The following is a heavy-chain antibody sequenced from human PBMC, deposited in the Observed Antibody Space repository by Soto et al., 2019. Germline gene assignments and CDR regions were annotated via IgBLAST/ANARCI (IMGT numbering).Heavy chain of an antibody. D-gene: IGHD4-17*01. CDR1: GHTSNKYS. J-gene: IGHJ4*02. V-gene: IGHV1-69*17. CDR3: ALGKNGYYGDYVPFDY. Sequence: GQLVPSGAEVEKPGSSAKVSCKASGHTSNKYSITWVRQVPGQGLEWMVGIIPIFGITNYVKKFKGRVTITADTSTSTAYMELISLRSEETAVYYCALGKNGYYGDYVPFDYCCQGTLVTVSS. CDR2: IIPIFGIT.